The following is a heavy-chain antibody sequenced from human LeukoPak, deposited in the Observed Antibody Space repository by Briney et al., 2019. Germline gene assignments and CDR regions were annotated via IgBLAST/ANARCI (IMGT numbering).Heavy chain of an antibody. CDR3: ARDHCTSINCYEYNYYGMDV. Sequence: ASVKVSCKASGYTFTAYYIHWVRRAPGQGLEWKGWINPNSGGTESAQKFQGRVTMTRDTSISTAYMELSRLRSDDTAVYYCARDHCTSINCYEYNYYGMDVWGQGTTVTVSS. D-gene: IGHD2-2*01. V-gene: IGHV1-2*02. CDR1: GYTFTAYY. J-gene: IGHJ6*02. CDR2: INPNSGGT.